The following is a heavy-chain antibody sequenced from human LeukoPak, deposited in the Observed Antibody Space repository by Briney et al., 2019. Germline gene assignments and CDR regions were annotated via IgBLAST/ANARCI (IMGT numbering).Heavy chain of an antibody. V-gene: IGHV4-61*02. CDR3: ARSPLEYDFWSGRHYYFDY. J-gene: IGHJ4*02. Sequence: SETLSLTCTVSGGSISNGSYYWSSIRQPAGKELEWIGRIYTSGSTNYNPSLKSRVTISVDTSKNQFSLKLSSVTAADTAVYYCARSPLEYDFWSGRHYYFDYWGQGTLVTVSS. D-gene: IGHD3-3*01. CDR1: GGSISNGSYY. CDR2: IYTSGST.